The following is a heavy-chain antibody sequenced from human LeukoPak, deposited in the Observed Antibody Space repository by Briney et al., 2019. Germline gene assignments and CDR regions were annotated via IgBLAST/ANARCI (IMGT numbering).Heavy chain of an antibody. CDR3: ARKIFGVVSDYYYGMDV. Sequence: SVKVSCKASGGTFSGYAISWVRQAPGQGLEWMGGIIPIFGTANYAQKFQGRVTITADESTSTAYMELSSLRSEDTAVYYCARKIFGVVSDYYYGMDVWGQGTTVTVSS. J-gene: IGHJ6*02. D-gene: IGHD3-3*01. CDR1: GGTFSGYA. CDR2: IIPIFGTA. V-gene: IGHV1-69*13.